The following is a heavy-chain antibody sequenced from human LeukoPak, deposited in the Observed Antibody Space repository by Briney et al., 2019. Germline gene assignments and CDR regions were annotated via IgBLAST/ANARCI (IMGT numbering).Heavy chain of an antibody. CDR3: AREGYDFWSGYSFYFDY. CDR1: GFTFSTYL. J-gene: IGHJ4*02. CDR2: IKQDGSEK. Sequence: GGSLRLSCAASGFTFSTYLMSWVRQAPGKALEWVANIKQDGSEKYYVDSVKGRFTISRDNAKNSLYLQMNSLRAEDTAVYYCAREGYDFWSGYSFYFDYWGQGTLVTVSS. V-gene: IGHV3-7*01. D-gene: IGHD3-3*01.